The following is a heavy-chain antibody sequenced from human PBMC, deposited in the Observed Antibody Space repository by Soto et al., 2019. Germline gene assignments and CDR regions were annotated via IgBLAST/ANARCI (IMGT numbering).Heavy chain of an antibody. V-gene: IGHV3-48*03. Sequence: HPGGSLRLSCAASGFTFSSSEMNWVRQAPGKGLEWVSYISTSGVKIYYGDSVKGRFTISRDNADGSLVLEMSSLRPEDTGVYHCVRGGDYYGMDVWGPGTTVTVSS. J-gene: IGHJ6*02. CDR3: VRGGDYYGMDV. CDR2: ISTSGVKI. D-gene: IGHD3-16*01. CDR1: GFTFSSSE.